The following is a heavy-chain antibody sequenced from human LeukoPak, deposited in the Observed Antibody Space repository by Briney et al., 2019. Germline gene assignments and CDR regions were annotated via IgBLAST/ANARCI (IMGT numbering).Heavy chain of an antibody. CDR2: IKSKTDGGTT. CDR1: GLTFSSHW. CDR3: TTDFDGTFDY. D-gene: IGHD1-1*01. Sequence: GGSLRLSCAASGLTFSSHWMHWVRQAPGKGLEWVGRIKSKTDGGTTDYAAPVKSRFTISRDDSKNTLYLQMNSLKTEDTAVYYCTTDFDGTFDYWGQGTLVTVSS. V-gene: IGHV3-15*01. J-gene: IGHJ4*02.